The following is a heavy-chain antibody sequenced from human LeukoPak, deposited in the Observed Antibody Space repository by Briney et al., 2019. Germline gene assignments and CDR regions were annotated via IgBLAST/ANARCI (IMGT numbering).Heavy chain of an antibody. CDR3: AREGVVVTAIRSEYFQH. D-gene: IGHD2-21*02. J-gene: IGHJ1*01. V-gene: IGHV1-18*04. CDR1: GYTFTSYG. CDR2: ISAYNGNT. Sequence: GASVKVSCKASGYTFTSYGISWVRQAPGQGLEWMGWISAYNGNTNYAQKLQGRVTITTDTSTSTAYMELSSLRSEDTAVYYCAREGVVVTAIRSEYFQHWGQGTLVTVSS.